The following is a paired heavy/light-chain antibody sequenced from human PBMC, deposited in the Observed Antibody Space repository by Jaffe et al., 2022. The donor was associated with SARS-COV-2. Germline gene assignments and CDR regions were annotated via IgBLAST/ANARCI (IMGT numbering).Heavy chain of an antibody. CDR2: IFHTGST. J-gene: IGHJ4*02. CDR1: GGSISSPNW. Sequence: QLQESGPGLVKPSGTLSLTCVVSGGSISSPNWWSWVRQPPGKELEWIGEIFHTGSTNYNPSLKSRVTMSVDKSKNQFSLKLTSVTAADTAMYYCARDDSTSSTLDYWGQGTLVTVSS. V-gene: IGHV4-4*02. CDR3: ARDDSTSSTLDY. D-gene: IGHD2-2*01.
Light chain of an antibody. V-gene: IGKV3-11*01. CDR2: GAS. CDR3: QQRSNWPRPIT. CDR1: LTVSTF. Sequence: EVVLTQSPATLSLSPGERATLSCRASLTVSTFLAWYQQKPGQAPRLLISGASNRATAVPARFSGSGSGTDFTLTISSLEPEDFAVYYCQQRSNWPRPITFGQGTRLEIK. J-gene: IGKJ5*01.